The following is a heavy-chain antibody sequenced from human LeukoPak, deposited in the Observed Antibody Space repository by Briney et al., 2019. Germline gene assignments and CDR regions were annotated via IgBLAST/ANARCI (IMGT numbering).Heavy chain of an antibody. Sequence: GGSLRLSCAASGFTFSDYWMSWVRQAPGKGLEWVANIKQDGSEKYYVDSVKGRFTISRDNAKNSLYLQMNSLRAEDTAVYYCAKITAAGTAHNWFDPRGPGTRVTVSS. CDR2: IKQDGSEK. D-gene: IGHD6-13*01. J-gene: IGHJ5*02. CDR3: AKITAAGTAHNWFDP. CDR1: GFTFSDYW. V-gene: IGHV3-7*01.